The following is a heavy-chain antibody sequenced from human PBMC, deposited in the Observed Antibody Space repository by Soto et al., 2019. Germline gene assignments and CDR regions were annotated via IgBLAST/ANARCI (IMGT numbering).Heavy chain of an antibody. D-gene: IGHD6-13*01. CDR1: GFTFSSYD. Sequence: GGSLRLSCAASGFTFSSYDMHWVRQATGKGLEWVSAIGTAGDTYYPGSVKGRFTISRENAKNSLYLQMNSLRAEDTAVYYCASIAAASLGAFDIWGQGTMVTVSS. CDR2: IGTAGDT. J-gene: IGHJ3*02. V-gene: IGHV3-13*01. CDR3: ASIAAASLGAFDI.